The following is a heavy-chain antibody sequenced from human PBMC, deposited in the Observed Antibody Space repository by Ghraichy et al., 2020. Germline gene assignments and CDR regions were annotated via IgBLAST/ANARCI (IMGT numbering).Heavy chain of an antibody. Sequence: GPTLVKPTQTLTLTCTFSGFSLSTSGVGVGWIRQPPGKALEWLALIYWDDDKRYSPSLKSRLTITKDTSKNQVVLTMTNMDPVDTATYYCAHSRPYCGGDCYPLYNWFDPWGQGTLVTVSS. J-gene: IGHJ5*02. CDR2: IYWDDDK. V-gene: IGHV2-5*02. CDR3: AHSRPYCGGDCYPLYNWFDP. CDR1: GFSLSTSGVG. D-gene: IGHD2-21*02.